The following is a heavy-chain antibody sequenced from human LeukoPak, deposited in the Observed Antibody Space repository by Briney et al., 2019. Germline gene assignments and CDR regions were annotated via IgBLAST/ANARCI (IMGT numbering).Heavy chain of an antibody. CDR1: GGSFSGYY. D-gene: IGHD6-19*01. V-gene: IGHV4-34*01. CDR2: INHSGST. Sequence: SETLSLTCAVYGGSFSGYYWSWIRQPPGKGLEWIGEINHSGSTNYNPSLKSRVTISVDTSKNQFSLKLSSVTAADTAVYYCARRVIAVAGTVGHFDYWGQGTLVTVSS. J-gene: IGHJ4*02. CDR3: ARRVIAVAGTVGHFDY.